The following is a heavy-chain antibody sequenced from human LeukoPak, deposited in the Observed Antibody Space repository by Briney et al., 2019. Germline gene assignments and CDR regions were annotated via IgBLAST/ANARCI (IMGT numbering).Heavy chain of an antibody. Sequence: GGSLRLSCAASGFTFSSYGMHWVRQAPGKGLEWVAFIRYDGSNKYYADSVKGRFTISRDNSKNTLYLQMNSLRAEDTAVYYCARDDSMVVTATDFDYWGQGTLVTVSS. D-gene: IGHD2-21*02. CDR2: IRYDGSNK. CDR1: GFTFSSYG. J-gene: IGHJ4*02. CDR3: ARDDSMVVTATDFDY. V-gene: IGHV3-30*02.